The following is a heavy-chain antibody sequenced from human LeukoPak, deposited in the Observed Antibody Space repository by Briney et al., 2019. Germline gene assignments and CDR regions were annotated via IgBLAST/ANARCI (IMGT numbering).Heavy chain of an antibody. CDR2: INASGGST. CDR3: ARVGYCSGGSCYYLIY. D-gene: IGHD2-15*01. V-gene: IGHV1-46*01. J-gene: IGHJ4*02. CDR1: GYTFTSSY. Sequence: ASVTVSCKASGYTFTSSYIHWVRQAPGQGLEWMGIINASGGSTTYAPKFQGRVTMTRDTSTSTVYMELSSLSPEDTAVYYCARVGYCSGGSCYYLIYWGQGTLVTVSS.